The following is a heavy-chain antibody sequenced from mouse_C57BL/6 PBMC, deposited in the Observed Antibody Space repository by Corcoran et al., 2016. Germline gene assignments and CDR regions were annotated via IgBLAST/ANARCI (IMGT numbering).Heavy chain of an antibody. CDR2: INPNNGGT. Sequence: EVQLQQSGPELVKPGASVKIPCKASGYTFTDYNMDWVKQSHGKSLEWIGDINPNNGGTIYNQKFKGKATLTVDKSSSTAYMELRSLTSEDTAVYYCARLMIYYYGSSQYYFDYWGQGTTLTVSS. CDR1: GYTFTDYN. CDR3: ARLMIYYYGSSQYYFDY. V-gene: IGHV1-18*01. D-gene: IGHD1-1*01. J-gene: IGHJ2*01.